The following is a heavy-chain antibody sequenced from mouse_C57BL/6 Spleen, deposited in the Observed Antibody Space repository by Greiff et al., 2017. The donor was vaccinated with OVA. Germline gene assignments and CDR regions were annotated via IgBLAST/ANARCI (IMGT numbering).Heavy chain of an antibody. D-gene: IGHD3-2*02. J-gene: IGHJ2*01. V-gene: IGHV1-4*01. Sequence: VQVVESGAELARPGASVKMSCKASGYTFTSYTMHWVKQRPGQGLEWIGYINPSSGYTKYNQKFKDKATLTADKSSSTAYMQLSSLTSEDSAVYYCARSGTAQATYYFDYWGQGTTLTVSS. CDR2: INPSSGYT. CDR1: GYTFTSYT. CDR3: ARSGTAQATYYFDY.